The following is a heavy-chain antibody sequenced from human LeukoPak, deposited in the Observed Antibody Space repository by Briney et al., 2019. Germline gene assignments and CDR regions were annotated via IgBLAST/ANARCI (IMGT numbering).Heavy chain of an antibody. CDR1: GYSFTDYY. CDR2: INPNSGGT. Sequence: VSVRVSCKTSGYSFTDYYMHWVRQAPGQGLEWMGWINPNSGGTSSAQKFQGRVTMTRDTSITTVYMEVSWLTSDDTAIYYCARADRLHGGPYLIGPWGQGTLVTVSS. D-gene: IGHD3-16*01. CDR3: ARADRLHGGPYLIGP. J-gene: IGHJ5*02. V-gene: IGHV1-2*02.